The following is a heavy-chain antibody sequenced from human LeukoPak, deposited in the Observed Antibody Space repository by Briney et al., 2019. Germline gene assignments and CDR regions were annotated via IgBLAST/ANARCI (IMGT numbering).Heavy chain of an antibody. Sequence: GGSPRLSCAASGFTFSSYGMRWVRQAPGKGVECVSAISGSGGSTNYADSVKGRFTISRDNSKNTLYLQMNSLRAEDTAVYYCATRPKYYYDSSGYSDYWGQGTLVTVSS. J-gene: IGHJ4*02. V-gene: IGHV3-23*01. CDR2: ISGSGGST. D-gene: IGHD3-22*01. CDR3: ATRPKYYYDSSGYSDY. CDR1: GFTFSSYG.